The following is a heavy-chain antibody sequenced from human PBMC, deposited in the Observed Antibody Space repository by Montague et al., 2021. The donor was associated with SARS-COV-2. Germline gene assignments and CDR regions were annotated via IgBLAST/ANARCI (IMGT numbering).Heavy chain of an antibody. Sequence: SETLSLTCTVSGGSISSSNWWGWVRQSQGKGLEWIGEIYQSGSTNYNTSLRSRVTISVDKSKNQFSLKLSSVTAADTAVYYCAGERVGPTRVLNYFDHWGQGTLVTVSS. CDR1: GGSISSSNW. D-gene: IGHD3-10*01. CDR2: IYQSGST. V-gene: IGHV4-4*02. J-gene: IGHJ4*02. CDR3: AGERVGPTRVLNYFDH.